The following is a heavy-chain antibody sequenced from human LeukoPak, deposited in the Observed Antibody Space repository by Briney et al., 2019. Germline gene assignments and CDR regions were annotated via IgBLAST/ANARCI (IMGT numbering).Heavy chain of an antibody. J-gene: IGHJ4*02. CDR1: GGSISSSSYY. CDR3: AREGGPTVTTSD. D-gene: IGHD4-17*01. Sequence: SETLSLTCTVSGGSISSSSYYWGWIRQPPGKGLEWIGSINYSGSTYYNPSLKSRVTISVDRSKNQFSLKLSSVTAADTAVYYCAREGGPTVTTSDWGQGTLVTVSS. V-gene: IGHV4-39*07. CDR2: INYSGST.